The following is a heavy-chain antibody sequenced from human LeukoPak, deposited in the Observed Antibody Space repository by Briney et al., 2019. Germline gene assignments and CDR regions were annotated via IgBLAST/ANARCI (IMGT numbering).Heavy chain of an antibody. V-gene: IGHV4-34*12. J-gene: IGHJ4*02. CDR3: ARTATRELKEGGTYYFDY. D-gene: IGHD1-26*01. Sequence: PSETLSLTCAVYGGSFSGYYWSWIRQPPGKGLGGFGEFIHRRMTNDNPSPKRRVTLSVATSKNKFSRKLSSVTAADTAVYYCARTATRELKEGGTYYFDYWGQGTLVTVSS. CDR1: GGSFSGYY. CDR2: FIHRRMT.